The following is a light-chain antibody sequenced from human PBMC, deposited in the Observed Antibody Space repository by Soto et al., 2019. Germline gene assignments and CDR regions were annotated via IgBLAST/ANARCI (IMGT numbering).Light chain of an antibody. J-gene: IGLJ1*01. V-gene: IGLV2-14*03. CDR2: DVV. CDR1: SSDVGGFNS. CDR3: SSYTSTMTNV. Sequence: QSVLTQPASVSGSPGQSITISCTGTSSDVGGFNSVSWYQLRPGTAPKLILYDVVDRPSGVSYRCSGSKSGNTASLTISGLQAADEADYFCSSYTSTMTNVFGSGTKVT.